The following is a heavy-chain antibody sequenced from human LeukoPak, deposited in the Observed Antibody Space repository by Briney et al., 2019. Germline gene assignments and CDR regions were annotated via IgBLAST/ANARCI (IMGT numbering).Heavy chain of an antibody. Sequence: ASLRLSCKAAGYTFTGYYMHWVRQAPGQGLEWMGWINPNSGGTNYAQKFQGRVTMTRDTSISTAYMELSSLRSEDTAVYYCAAILNWGQGTLVTASS. CDR3: AAILN. V-gene: IGHV1-2*02. CDR1: GYTFTGYY. D-gene: IGHD5-24*01. CDR2: INPNSGGT. J-gene: IGHJ4*02.